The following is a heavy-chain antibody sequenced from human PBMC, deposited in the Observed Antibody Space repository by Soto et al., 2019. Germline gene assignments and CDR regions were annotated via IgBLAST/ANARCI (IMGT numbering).Heavy chain of an antibody. J-gene: IGHJ4*02. V-gene: IGHV3-30-3*01. CDR2: ISYDGSNK. CDR3: AREIGWLDY. Sequence: QVQLVESGGGVVQPGRSLRLSCAASGFTFISYAMHWFRQAPGKGLEWVAIISYDGSNKYYADSVKGRFTVSRDNSKNTVYLQMNSLRGEDTAVYYCAREIGWLDYWGQGTLVTVSS. CDR1: GFTFISYA.